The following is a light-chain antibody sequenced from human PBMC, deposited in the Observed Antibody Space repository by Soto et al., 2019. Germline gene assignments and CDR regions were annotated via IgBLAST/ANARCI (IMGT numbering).Light chain of an antibody. J-gene: IGKJ2*01. CDR1: QSVSSSY. CDR3: QQYGSSPPYT. V-gene: IGKV3-20*01. Sequence: EIVLTQSPGTLSLSPGERATLSCRASQSVSSSYLAWYQQKPGQAPSLLTYGASSRATGIPDRFSGSGSGSEFTLTISTLEPEAFVVYYCQQYGSSPPYTFGQGTKLEIK. CDR2: GAS.